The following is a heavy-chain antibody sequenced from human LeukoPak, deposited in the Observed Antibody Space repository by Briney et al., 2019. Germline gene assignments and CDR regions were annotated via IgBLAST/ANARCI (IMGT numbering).Heavy chain of an antibody. CDR1: GGSTTTTNW. CDR3: TRESGAFSPFGF. V-gene: IGHV4-4*02. D-gene: IGHD1-26*01. J-gene: IGHJ4*02. Sequence: SETLSLTCAVSGGSTTTTNWWSWVRQPPGKGLEWIGEVHLNGATNYNPSLESRFSMSTDKSNNHLSLEVTSVTAADTAMYYCTRESGAFSPFGFWGQGTLVTVSS. CDR2: VHLNGAT.